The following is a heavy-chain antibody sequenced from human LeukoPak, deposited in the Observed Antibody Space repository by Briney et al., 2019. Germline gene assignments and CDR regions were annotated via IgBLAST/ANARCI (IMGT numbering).Heavy chain of an antibody. CDR1: GFTFSSYM. CDR3: ARGERYSYGLNDY. Sequence: GGSLRLSCAASGFTFSSYMMTWVRQAPGKGLEWVANIKPDGGEKFYVDSVRGRFTISRDNAKNSLYLQMNSLRAEDTAVYYCARGERYSYGLNDYWGQGTLVTVSS. CDR2: IKPDGGEK. J-gene: IGHJ4*02. V-gene: IGHV3-7*01. D-gene: IGHD5-18*01.